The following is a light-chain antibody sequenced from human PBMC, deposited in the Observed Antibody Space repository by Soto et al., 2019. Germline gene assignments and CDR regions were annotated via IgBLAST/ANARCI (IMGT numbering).Light chain of an antibody. J-gene: IGLJ1*01. CDR2: DVS. CDR3: SSYARSSTYV. CDR1: SSDVGAYDF. V-gene: IGLV2-14*03. Sequence: QSALTQPASVSASPGQSITISCTGTSSDVGAYDFVSWYQQHPGEVPKLMIFDVSRRPSGVSDRFSGSKSGNTASLTISGLQAEDEGDYYCSSYARSSTYVFGSGTKLTVL.